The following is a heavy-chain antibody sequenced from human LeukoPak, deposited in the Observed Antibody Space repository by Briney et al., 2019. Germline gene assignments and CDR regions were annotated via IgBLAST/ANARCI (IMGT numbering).Heavy chain of an antibody. CDR1: GDSIRTTRY. CDR2: IYFSGST. Sequence: SETLPLTCTVSGDSIRTTRYWGWIRQPHGKGLEWIGAIYFSGSTYYNPSLKSRVMISVDTSRNQFSLKLTSVTAADTAAYYCATQGYNNQTMDVWGQGTTVTVSS. D-gene: IGHD5-24*01. J-gene: IGHJ6*02. V-gene: IGHV4-39*01. CDR3: ATQGYNNQTMDV.